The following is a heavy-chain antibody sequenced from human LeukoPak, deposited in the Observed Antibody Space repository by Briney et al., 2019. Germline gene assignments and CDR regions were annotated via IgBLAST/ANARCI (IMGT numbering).Heavy chain of an antibody. J-gene: IGHJ6*02. CDR1: GFTFSSYW. Sequence: PGGSLRLSCAASGFTFSSYWMSWVRQAPGKGLKWVANLKQDGSEKYYVDSVKGRFTISRDNAKNSLYLQMNSLRAEDTAVYYCARVHCSSTSCYNYYYGMDVWGQGTTVTVSS. D-gene: IGHD2-2*02. V-gene: IGHV3-7*01. CDR2: LKQDGSEK. CDR3: ARVHCSSTSCYNYYYGMDV.